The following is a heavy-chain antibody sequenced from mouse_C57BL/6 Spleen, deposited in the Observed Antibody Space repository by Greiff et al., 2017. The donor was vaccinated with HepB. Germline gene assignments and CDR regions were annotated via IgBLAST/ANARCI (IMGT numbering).Heavy chain of an antibody. D-gene: IGHD2-5*01. J-gene: IGHJ1*03. V-gene: IGHV1-82*01. CDR2: IYPGDGDT. Sequence: HVQLQQSGPELVKPGASVKISCKASGYAFSSSWMNWVKQRPGKGLEWIGRIYPGDGDTNYNGKFKGKATLTADKSSSTAYMQLSSLTSEDSAVYFCARKEIHYSNWYFDVWGTGTTVTVSS. CDR1: GYAFSSSW. CDR3: ARKEIHYSNWYFDV.